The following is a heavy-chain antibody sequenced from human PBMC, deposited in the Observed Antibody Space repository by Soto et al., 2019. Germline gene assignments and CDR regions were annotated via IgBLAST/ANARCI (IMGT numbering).Heavy chain of an antibody. CDR3: AISWYKGYSSGLEQYYYYYMDV. V-gene: IGHV1-2*04. CDR2: INPNSGGT. Sequence: ASVKVSCKASGYTFTGYYMHWVRQAPGQGLEWMGWINPNSGGTNYAQKFQGWVTMTRDTSISTAYMELGRLRSDDTAVYYCAISWYKGYSSGLEQYYYYYMDVWGKGTTVTVSS. CDR1: GYTFTGYY. D-gene: IGHD6-19*01. J-gene: IGHJ6*03.